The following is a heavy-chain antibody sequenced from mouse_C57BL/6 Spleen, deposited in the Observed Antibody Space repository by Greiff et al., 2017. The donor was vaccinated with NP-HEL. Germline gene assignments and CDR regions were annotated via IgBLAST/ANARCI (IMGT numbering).Heavy chain of an antibody. CDR3: ARCRDGSYWYFDV. CDR2: INPSSGYT. V-gene: IGHV1-7*01. D-gene: IGHD2-3*01. CDR1: GYTFTSYW. Sequence: VKLQESGAELAKPGASVTLSCKASGYTFTSYWMHWVKQRPGQGLEWIGYINPSSGYTKYNQKFKDKATLTADKSSSTAYMQLSSLTYEDSAVYYCARCRDGSYWYFDVWGTGTTVTVSS. J-gene: IGHJ1*03.